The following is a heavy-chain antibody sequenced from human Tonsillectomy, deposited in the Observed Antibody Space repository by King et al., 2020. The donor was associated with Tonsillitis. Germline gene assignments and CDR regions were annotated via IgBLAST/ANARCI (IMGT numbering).Heavy chain of an antibody. V-gene: IGHV3-53*01. J-gene: IGHJ4*02. D-gene: IGHD6-19*01. CDR1: GFTVSSNN. Sequence: VQLVESGGGLIQPGGSLRLSCAASGFTVSSNNMSWVRQAPGKGLEWVSVIYSGGSTYYADSVKGRFTISRDNSKNTLYLQMNSLRAEDTAVYYCATGSGWYNPDFDYWGQGTLVTVSS. CDR3: ATGSGWYNPDFDY. CDR2: IYSGGST.